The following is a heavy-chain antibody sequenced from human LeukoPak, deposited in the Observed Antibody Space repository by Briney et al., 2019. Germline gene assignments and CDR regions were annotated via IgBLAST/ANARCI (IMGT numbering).Heavy chain of an antibody. J-gene: IGHJ4*02. V-gene: IGHV1-69*04. CDR3: ARDPYYGDYENY. CDR2: IIPILGIA. D-gene: IGHD4-17*01. CDR1: GGTFSSYA. Sequence: ASVKVSCKASGGTFSSYAISWVRQAPGQGLEWMGRIIPILGIANYAQKFQGRVTITADKSTSTAYMELSSLRSEDTAVYYCARDPYYGDYENYWGQGTLVTVSS.